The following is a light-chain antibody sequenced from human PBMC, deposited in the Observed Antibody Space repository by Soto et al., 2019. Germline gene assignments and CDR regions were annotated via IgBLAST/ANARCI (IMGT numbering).Light chain of an antibody. CDR1: SSNIGSNT. V-gene: IGLV1-44*01. CDR3: AAWDDSLNGYV. Sequence: QSVLTQPPSASGTPGQRGTISCSGSSSNIGSNTVNWYEQLPGTAPKLIIYSNNQRPSGVPDRFSGSKSGTSASLAISGLQSEDEADSSCAAWDDSLNGYVFGTGTKLTVL. J-gene: IGLJ1*01. CDR2: SNN.